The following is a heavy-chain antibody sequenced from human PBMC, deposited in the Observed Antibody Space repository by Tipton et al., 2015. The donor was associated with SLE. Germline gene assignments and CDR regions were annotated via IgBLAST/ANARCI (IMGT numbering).Heavy chain of an antibody. CDR2: TYSGDSS. CDR1: GFTVSSTY. CDR3: ARGEGPVSTACYFDL. D-gene: IGHD5/OR15-5a*01. Sequence: SLRLSCAASGFTVSSTYMSWVRQAPGKGLEWVSVTYSGDSSYYADSVKGRVTLFRDNSENTLFLQINSLRTEDTAVYYCARGEGPVSTACYFDLWGQGTLVTVSS. J-gene: IGHJ4*02. V-gene: IGHV3-53*05.